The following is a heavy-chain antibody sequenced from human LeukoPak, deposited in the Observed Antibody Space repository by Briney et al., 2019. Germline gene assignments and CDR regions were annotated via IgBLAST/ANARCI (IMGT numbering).Heavy chain of an antibody. CDR2: FDPEDGET. CDR1: GYTLTELS. V-gene: IGHV1-24*01. CDR3: AAGGGLGGRSGGYEY. Sequence: GASVKVSCKVSGYTLTELSMHWVRQAPGKGLEWMGGFDPEDGETIYAQKFQGRVTMTEDTSTDTAYMVLSSLRSEDTAVYYCAAGGGLGGRSGGYEYWGQGTLVTVSS. D-gene: IGHD3-10*01. J-gene: IGHJ4*02.